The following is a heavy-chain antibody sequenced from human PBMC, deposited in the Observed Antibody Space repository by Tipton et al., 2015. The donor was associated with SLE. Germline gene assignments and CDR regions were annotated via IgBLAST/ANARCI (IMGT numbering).Heavy chain of an antibody. D-gene: IGHD5-12*01. CDR1: GGSIRGSSYY. CDR2: IYYSGSK. Sequence: TLSLTCTVSGGSIRGSSYYWGWIRQPPGKGLEWIGSIYYSGSKYYNPSLKTRVTISVDTSMNQFSLKLSSVTAADSAVYYCARYVDIVAFDYWGQGTLVTVSS. CDR3: ARYVDIVAFDY. J-gene: IGHJ4*02. V-gene: IGHV4-39*07.